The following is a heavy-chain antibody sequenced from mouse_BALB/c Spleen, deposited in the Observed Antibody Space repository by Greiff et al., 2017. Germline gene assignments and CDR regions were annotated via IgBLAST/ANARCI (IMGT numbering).Heavy chain of an antibody. CDR1: GFTFSDYY. Sequence: EVKVVESGGGLVKPGGSLKLSCAASGFTFSDYYMYWVRQTPEKRLEWVATISDGGSYTYYPDSVKGRFTISRDNAKNILYLQMSSLKSEDTAMYYCARGGGNYNYWYFDVWGAGTTVTVSS. D-gene: IGHD2-1*01. CDR2: ISDGGSYT. CDR3: ARGGGNYNYWYFDV. J-gene: IGHJ1*01. V-gene: IGHV5-4*02.